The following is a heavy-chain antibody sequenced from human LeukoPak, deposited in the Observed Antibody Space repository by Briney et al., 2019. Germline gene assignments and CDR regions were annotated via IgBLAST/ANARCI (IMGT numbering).Heavy chain of an antibody. CDR3: ARDGVFHDSDGYSFDC. CDR2: IYHSGTT. Sequence: SETLSLTCTVSGDSISSSRYYWGWIRQPPGKGLEWIASIYHSGTTYYNPSLRNRVTLFVDTSKNQFSLKLTSLTAADTAVYYCARDGVFHDSDGYSFDCWGQGTLVTVSS. J-gene: IGHJ4*02. V-gene: IGHV4-39*02. CDR1: GDSISSSRYY. D-gene: IGHD3-22*01.